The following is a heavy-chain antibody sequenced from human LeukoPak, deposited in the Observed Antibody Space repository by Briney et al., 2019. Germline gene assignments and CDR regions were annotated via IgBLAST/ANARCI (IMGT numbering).Heavy chain of an antibody. CDR1: GYTFSGYY. CDR2: ISPNSDVA. D-gene: IGHD3-10*01. Sequence: ASVKVSCKASGYTFSGYYMHWVRQAPGQGLEWMGWISPNSDVANYAQKFQGRVTMTRDTSISTAYMELRSLRSDDTAVYYCARDHYGSGSYSDYWGQGTLVTVSS. V-gene: IGHV1-2*02. CDR3: ARDHYGSGSYSDY. J-gene: IGHJ4*02.